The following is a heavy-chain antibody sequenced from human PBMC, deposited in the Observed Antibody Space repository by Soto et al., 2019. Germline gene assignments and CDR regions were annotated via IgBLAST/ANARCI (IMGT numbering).Heavy chain of an antibody. J-gene: IGHJ4*02. V-gene: IGHV3-23*01. CDR2: VSGSGGST. Sequence: GXLRLSCTASGFTFITYAMSWVRQAPGNGLEWVSAVSGSGGSTYYADSVKGRFTISRDNSKNTLSLQMNSLRAEDTAVYYCAKDLCSGGTCYSGFDYWGRGTLVTVSS. CDR1: GFTFITYA. CDR3: AKDLCSGGTCYSGFDY. D-gene: IGHD2-15*01.